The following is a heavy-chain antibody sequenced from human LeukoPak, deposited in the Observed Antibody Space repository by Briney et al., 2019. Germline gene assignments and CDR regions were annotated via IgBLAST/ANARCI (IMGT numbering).Heavy chain of an antibody. Sequence: PSETLSLTCTVSGGSISSSSYYWGWIRQPPGKGLEWIGSIYYSGSTYYNPSLKSRVTISVDTSKNQFSLKLSSVTAADTAVYYCARQGITIFGPFDPWGQGILVTVSS. V-gene: IGHV4-39*01. CDR3: ARQGITIFGPFDP. D-gene: IGHD3-3*01. CDR1: GGSISSSSYY. J-gene: IGHJ5*02. CDR2: IYYSGST.